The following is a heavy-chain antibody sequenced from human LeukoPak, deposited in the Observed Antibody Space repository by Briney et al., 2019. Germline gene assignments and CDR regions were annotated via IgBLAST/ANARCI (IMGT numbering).Heavy chain of an antibody. J-gene: IGHJ5*02. CDR1: VFTLCDYS. CDR3: ARGQLWQTDWVDP. Sequence: PGGSLRLSCAASVFTLCDYSMRWVRQAPGEGLEWVSTISSTSSYIYSADSLKGRFTISRDNAKNSLYLQMSTLRAEDTAVYYCARGQLWQTDWVDPWGQGTLVTVSS. D-gene: IGHD5-18*01. V-gene: IGHV3-21*01. CDR2: ISSTSSYI.